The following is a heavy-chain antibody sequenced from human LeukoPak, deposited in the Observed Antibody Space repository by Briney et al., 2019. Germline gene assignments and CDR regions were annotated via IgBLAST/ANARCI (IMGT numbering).Heavy chain of an antibody. CDR3: ARDYDDFWSGSLMDV. J-gene: IGHJ6*03. D-gene: IGHD3-3*01. CDR2: IYTSGST. CDR1: GGSISSYY. Sequence: SETLSLTCTVSGGSISSYYWSWIRQPAGKGLEWIGRIYTSGSTNYNPSLKSRVTISVDTSKNQFSLKLSSVTAADTAVYYCARDYDDFWSGSLMDVWGKGTTVTVSS. V-gene: IGHV4-4*07.